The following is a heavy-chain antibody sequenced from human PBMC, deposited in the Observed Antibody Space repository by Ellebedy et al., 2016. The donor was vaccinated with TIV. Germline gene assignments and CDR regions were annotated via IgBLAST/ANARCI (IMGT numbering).Heavy chain of an antibody. CDR2: FYTSGST. Sequence: MPSETLSLTCTVSGGSITRYYWSWIRQPAGKGLEWVGRFYTSGSTNYNPSLKSRVTMSVDPYKNQFSLKLSSVTAADTAVYYCAAGWVPAAPLQPWGQGTLVTVSS. V-gene: IGHV4-4*07. CDR1: GGSITRYY. J-gene: IGHJ5*02. CDR3: AAGWVPAAPLQP. D-gene: IGHD2-2*01.